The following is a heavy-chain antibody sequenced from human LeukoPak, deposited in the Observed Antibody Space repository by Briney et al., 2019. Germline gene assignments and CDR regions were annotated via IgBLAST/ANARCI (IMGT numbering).Heavy chain of an antibody. J-gene: IGHJ4*02. V-gene: IGHV1-69*04. D-gene: IGHD3-10*01. CDR3: ASLLGYYGSGSYSGY. CDR2: IIPILGIA. Sequence: ASVKVSCKASGGTFSSYAISWVRQAPGQGLEWMGRIIPILGIANYAQKFQGRVTITADKSTSTAYMELISLRSEDTAVYYCASLLGYYGSGSYSGYWGQGTLVTVSS. CDR1: GGTFSSYA.